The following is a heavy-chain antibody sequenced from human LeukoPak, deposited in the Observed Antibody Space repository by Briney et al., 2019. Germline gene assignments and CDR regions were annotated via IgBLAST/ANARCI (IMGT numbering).Heavy chain of an antibody. Sequence: ASVKVSCKTSGGTFSSNAINWVRQAPGQGLEWMGWMNPNSGNTGYAQKFQGRVTMTRNTSISTAYMELSSLRSEDTAVYYCARGEGGYYYYGMDVWGQGTTVTVSS. CDR1: GGTFSSNA. D-gene: IGHD3-16*01. J-gene: IGHJ6*02. V-gene: IGHV1-8*02. CDR2: MNPNSGNT. CDR3: ARGEGGYYYYGMDV.